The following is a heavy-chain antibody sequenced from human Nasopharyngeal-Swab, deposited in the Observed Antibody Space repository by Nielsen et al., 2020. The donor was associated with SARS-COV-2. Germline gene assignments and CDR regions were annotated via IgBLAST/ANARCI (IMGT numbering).Heavy chain of an antibody. Sequence: SCAVSGRSISGSDWWSWVRQPPGKGLEWIGETSPDGGTNYSPSLKGRVIVSVDRSKNLFSLSLKSVTAADTAVYYCASSSSEKRGHDSWGQGTLVTVSS. CDR3: ASSSSEKRGHDS. CDR1: GRSISGSDW. D-gene: IGHD6-6*01. CDR2: TSPDGGT. J-gene: IGHJ4*02. V-gene: IGHV4-4*02.